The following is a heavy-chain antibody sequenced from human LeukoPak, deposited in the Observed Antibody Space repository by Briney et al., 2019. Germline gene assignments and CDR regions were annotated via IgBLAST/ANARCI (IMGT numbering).Heavy chain of an antibody. D-gene: IGHD4-17*01. V-gene: IGHV3-30*18. J-gene: IGHJ4*02. Sequence: GGSLRLSCAASGFTFSSYGMHWVRQAPGKGLEWVAVISYDGSNKYYADSVKGRFTISRDNSKNTLYLQMNSLRAEDTAVYYCAKDSLESKIKADYGDTRGYFDYWGQGTLVTVSS. CDR2: ISYDGSNK. CDR3: AKDSLESKIKADYGDTRGYFDY. CDR1: GFTFSSYG.